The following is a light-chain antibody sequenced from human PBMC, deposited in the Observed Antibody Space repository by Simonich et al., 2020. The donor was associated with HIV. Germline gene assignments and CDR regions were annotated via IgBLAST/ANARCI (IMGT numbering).Light chain of an antibody. Sequence: EIVLTQSPGTLSLSPGERATLSCRASQSVSSSDLAWYQQKPGLAPRLLIYDASSRSTGIPDRFSGSGSGTDFTLTISRLEPEDFAVYYCQQYGSSPTFGPGTKVDIK. CDR1: QSVSSSD. CDR3: QQYGSSPT. J-gene: IGKJ3*01. V-gene: IGKV3D-20*01. CDR2: DAS.